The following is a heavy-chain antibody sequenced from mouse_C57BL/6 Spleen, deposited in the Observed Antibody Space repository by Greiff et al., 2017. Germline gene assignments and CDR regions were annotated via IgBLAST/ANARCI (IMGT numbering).Heavy chain of an antibody. V-gene: IGHV5-17*01. Sequence: EVKLMESGGGLVKPGGSLKLSCAASGFTFSDYGMHWVRQAPEKGLEWVAYISSGSSTIYYADTVKGGFTISRDNAKNTLFLHMTSLRSVDTAMYYCARVGGDFDYWGQGTTLTVSS. J-gene: IGHJ2*01. CDR2: ISSGSSTI. D-gene: IGHD4-1*01. CDR3: ARVGGDFDY. CDR1: GFTFSDYG.